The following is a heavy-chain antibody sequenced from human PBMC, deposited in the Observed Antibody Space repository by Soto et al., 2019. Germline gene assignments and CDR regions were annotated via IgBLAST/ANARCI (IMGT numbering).Heavy chain of an antibody. CDR1: GGSIPSGGYY. D-gene: IGHD3-10*01. CDR2: IYFNENT. V-gene: IGHV4-31*03. CDR3: ARQITMVRGIDF. Sequence: QVQLLESGPGLVKASQTLSLTCSVSGGSIPSGGYYWSWVRQRPGKGLEWIGYIYFNENTYYNPSLKTRVTFSVGTSKSQFSLKLNSVTAADSAVYYCARQITMVRGIDFWGPGISVTVSS. J-gene: IGHJ4*02.